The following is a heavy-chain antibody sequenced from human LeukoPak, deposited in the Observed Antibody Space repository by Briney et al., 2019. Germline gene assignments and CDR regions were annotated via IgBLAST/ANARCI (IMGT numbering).Heavy chain of an antibody. CDR3: AKVDIVLMVYATYNWFDP. D-gene: IGHD2-8*01. CDR1: GFTFSGFA. Sequence: GGSLRLSCAASGFTFSGFAMSWVRRTPGKGLEWVSAISGSGGSTYYADSVKGRFTISRDNSKNTLYLQMNSLRAEDTAVYYCAKVDIVLMVYATYNWFDPWGQGTLVTVSS. J-gene: IGHJ5*02. CDR2: ISGSGGST. V-gene: IGHV3-23*01.